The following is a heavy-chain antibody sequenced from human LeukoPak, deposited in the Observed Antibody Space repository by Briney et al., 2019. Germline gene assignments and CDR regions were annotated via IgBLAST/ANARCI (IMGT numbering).Heavy chain of an antibody. CDR1: GYTFTAYY. J-gene: IGHJ4*02. V-gene: IGHV1-2*02. CDR2: INPNSGAT. Sequence: GASVKVSCKASGYTFTAYYMHWVRQAPGQGLEWMGWINPNSGATNYAQKFQGRVTMTRDTSVSTAYMELSRLRSDDAAVYYCARDLYVYCSSPSCYTNPLDYWGQGTLVTVSS. D-gene: IGHD2-2*02. CDR3: ARDLYVYCSSPSCYTNPLDY.